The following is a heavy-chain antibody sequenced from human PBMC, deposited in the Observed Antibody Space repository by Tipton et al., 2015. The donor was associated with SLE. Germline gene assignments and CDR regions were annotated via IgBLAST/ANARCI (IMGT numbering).Heavy chain of an antibody. CDR1: GGSISSGSYY. D-gene: IGHD6-6*01. CDR2: IYTSGST. V-gene: IGHV4-61*09. CDR3: ARLSYSSSFFDY. Sequence: TLSLTCTVSGGSISSGSYYWSWVRQPAGKGLGWIGHIYTSGSTNYNPSLKSRVTISVDTSKNQFSLKLSSVTAADTAVYYCARLSYSSSFFDYWGQGTLVTVSS. J-gene: IGHJ4*02.